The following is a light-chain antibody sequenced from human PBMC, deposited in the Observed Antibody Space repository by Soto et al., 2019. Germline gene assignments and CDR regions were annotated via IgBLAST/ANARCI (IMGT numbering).Light chain of an antibody. V-gene: IGKV3-20*01. CDR2: GAS. CDR3: PQYGSSPT. Sequence: EIGLTQSPGTLSLSPGERATLSCRASQSVTSNYLAWYQQKPGQAPSLVIYGASSRATGIPDRFSGSGSGTDFTLTISKLEPEDFAVYYCPQYGSSPTFGQGTKVEVK. CDR1: QSVTSNY. J-gene: IGKJ1*01.